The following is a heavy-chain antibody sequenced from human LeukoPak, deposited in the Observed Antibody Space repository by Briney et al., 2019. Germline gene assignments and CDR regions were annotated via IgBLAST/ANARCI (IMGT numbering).Heavy chain of an antibody. J-gene: IGHJ4*02. CDR3: AKDRITGTPGGANY. Sequence: PSQTLSLTCTVSGGSMNSNSSYWSWIRQPAGKGLEWIGRIYTSGNTNYNPSLKSRLTISIDTSKNQFSLKLSSVTAADTAVYYCAKDRITGTPGGANYWGQGTLVTVSS. CDR2: IYTSGNT. D-gene: IGHD1-20*01. V-gene: IGHV4-61*02. CDR1: GGSMNSNSSY.